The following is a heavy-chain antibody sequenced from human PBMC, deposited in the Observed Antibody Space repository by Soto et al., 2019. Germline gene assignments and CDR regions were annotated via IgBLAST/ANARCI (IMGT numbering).Heavy chain of an antibody. Sequence: ASVKVSCKASGYTFTGYYMHWVRQAPGQGLEWMGWINPNSGGTNYAQKFQGRVTMTRHTSISTAYMELSRLRSDDTAVYYCARVVPAATGIIVVVTAPMDVWGQGTTVTVSS. CDR1: GYTFTGYY. V-gene: IGHV1-2*02. CDR2: INPNSGGT. CDR3: ARVVPAATGIIVVVTAPMDV. J-gene: IGHJ6*02. D-gene: IGHD2-21*02.